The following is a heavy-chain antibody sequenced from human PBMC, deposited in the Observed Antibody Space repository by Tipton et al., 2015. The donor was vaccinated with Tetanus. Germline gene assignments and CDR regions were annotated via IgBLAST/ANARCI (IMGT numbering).Heavy chain of an antibody. CDR3: ARDRGYYIYYGMDV. CDR2: IDPNSGGT. J-gene: IGHJ6*02. Sequence: QLVQSGAEMKKPGASVKVSCKASGYTFTGYDIYWVRQAPGQGLEWMGWIDPNSGGTVYAQKFQGKVTMTRDPSISTAYMELRSLRSDDTAVYYCARDRGYYIYYGMDVWGPGTTVTVS. D-gene: IGHD3-22*01. V-gene: IGHV1-2*02. CDR1: GYTFTGYD.